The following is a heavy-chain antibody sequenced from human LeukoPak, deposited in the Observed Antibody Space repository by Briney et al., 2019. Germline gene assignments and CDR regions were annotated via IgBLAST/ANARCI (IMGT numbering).Heavy chain of an antibody. CDR2: ISYDGSNK. V-gene: IGHV3-30-3*01. CDR1: GFTFSSYA. CDR3: ARELFGGDNEKAVDAFDI. Sequence: PGMSLRLSCAASGFTFSSYAMHWVRQAPGKGLEWVAVISYDGSNKYYADSVKGRFTISRDNSKTTLYLQMNSLRAEDTAVYYCARELFGGDNEKAVDAFDIWGQGTMVTVSS. D-gene: IGHD2-21*02. J-gene: IGHJ3*02.